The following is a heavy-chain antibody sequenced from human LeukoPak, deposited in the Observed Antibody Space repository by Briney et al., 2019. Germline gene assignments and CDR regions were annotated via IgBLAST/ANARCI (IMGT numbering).Heavy chain of an antibody. J-gene: IGHJ5*02. V-gene: IGHV1-46*01. CDR1: GYTFTSYY. CDR2: INPSGGSA. D-gene: IGHD3-22*01. Sequence: ASVKVSCKASGYTFTSYYMHWVRQAPGQGLEWMGIINPSGGSASYAQKFQGRVTMTRDTSTSTVYMELSSLRSEDTAVYYCARDRTPLWYYDSSGPAVGWFDPWGQGTLVTVSS. CDR3: ARDRTPLWYYDSSGPAVGWFDP.